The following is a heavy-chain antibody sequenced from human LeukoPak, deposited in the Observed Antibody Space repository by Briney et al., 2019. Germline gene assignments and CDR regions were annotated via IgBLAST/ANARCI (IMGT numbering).Heavy chain of an antibody. Sequence: SETLSLTCSVSGGSISTYYWTWIRQPPGKGLEWIGYIYYSGSTNYNPSLKSRVTISLDTSKNQFSLKLSSVTAADTAVYYCARGFEYYDILTGYLPDAFDIWGQGTMVTVSS. J-gene: IGHJ3*02. CDR1: GGSISTYY. CDR2: IYYSGST. CDR3: ARGFEYYDILTGYLPDAFDI. V-gene: IGHV4-59*01. D-gene: IGHD3-9*01.